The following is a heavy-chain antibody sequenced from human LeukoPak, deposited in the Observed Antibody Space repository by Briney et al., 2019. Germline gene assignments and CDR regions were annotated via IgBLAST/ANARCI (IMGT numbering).Heavy chain of an antibody. Sequence: PSETLSLTCTVSGGSIGSYYWNWIRQPPGKGLEWIGYIHYSGSTNHNASLKSRVTISVDTSKNQFSLKLSSVTAADTAVYYCARDGVAGGFDYWGQGTLVIVSS. CDR2: IHYSGST. V-gene: IGHV4-59*01. CDR1: GGSIGSYY. D-gene: IGHD6-19*01. J-gene: IGHJ4*02. CDR3: ARDGVAGGFDY.